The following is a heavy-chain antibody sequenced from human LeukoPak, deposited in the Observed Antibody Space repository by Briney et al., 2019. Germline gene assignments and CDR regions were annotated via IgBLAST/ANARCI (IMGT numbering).Heavy chain of an antibody. CDR2: IYYSGST. Sequence: SETLSLTCTVSGGSISSSSYYWGWIRQPPGKGLEWIGSIYYSGSTYYNPSLKSRVTISVDTSKNQFSLKLSSVTAADTAVYYCARQRVIDSSSLTSNFDYWGQGTLVTVSS. V-gene: IGHV4-39*01. D-gene: IGHD6-6*01. CDR1: GGSISSSSYY. J-gene: IGHJ4*02. CDR3: ARQRVIDSSSLTSNFDY.